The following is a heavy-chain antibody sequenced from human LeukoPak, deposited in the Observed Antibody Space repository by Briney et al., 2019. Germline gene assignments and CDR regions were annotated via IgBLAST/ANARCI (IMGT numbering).Heavy chain of an antibody. V-gene: IGHV3-30*18. D-gene: IGHD6-19*01. Sequence: GRSLRLSCAASGFTFSNYGMHWVRQAPGKGLEWLAVISYDGSEKHYADSVKGRFTISRDNSKNTLYLQMNSLRAEDTAVYYCAKDVPFNRGWYGAFDIWGKGTLVTVSS. CDR1: GFTFSNYG. J-gene: IGHJ3*02. CDR3: AKDVPFNRGWYGAFDI. CDR2: ISYDGSEK.